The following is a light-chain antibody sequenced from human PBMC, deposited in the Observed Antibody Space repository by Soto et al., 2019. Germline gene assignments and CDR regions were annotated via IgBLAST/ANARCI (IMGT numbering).Light chain of an antibody. CDR2: DAS. J-gene: IGKJ4*01. CDR1: QSVSSY. V-gene: IGKV3-11*01. CDR3: QQRSNWPST. Sequence: EIVLTQSPATLSLSPGERAALSCRASQSVSSYLAWYQQKPGQAPRLLIYDASKRAPGIPARFTGSGSGTYFTLTISRLEPEDFAVYFCQQRSNWPSTFGGGTKVEI.